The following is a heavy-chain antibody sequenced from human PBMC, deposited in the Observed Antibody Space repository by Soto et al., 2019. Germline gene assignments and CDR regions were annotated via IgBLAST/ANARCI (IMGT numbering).Heavy chain of an antibody. CDR2: INPSAGNA. CDR3: ARLAALTPPFDYDF. V-gene: IGHV1-46*01. D-gene: IGHD3-9*01. CDR1: GYTFISYY. Sequence: ASVKVSCKASGYTFISYYMHWVRQAPGQGFEWMGVINPSAGNAVYAQKFQGRVTMTRDTSTSTVYMELSSLRSEDTAMYYCARLAALTPPFDYDFWSQGXQVTVYS. J-gene: IGHJ4*02.